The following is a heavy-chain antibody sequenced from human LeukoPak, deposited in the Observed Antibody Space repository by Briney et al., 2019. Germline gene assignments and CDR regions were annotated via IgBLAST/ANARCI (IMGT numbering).Heavy chain of an antibody. CDR1: AASFSGYY. J-gene: IGHJ6*02. D-gene: IGHD3-10*01. Sequence: PSETLSLTSAVYAASFSGYYWSWIRQPPGKGLEWNGETNQSGSTNYNPSLKSRATISVDTSKNQFSLKLSSVTAADTAVYYCARAPYYYGSGRAPPLNVWGQGTAVTVSS. CDR2: TNQSGST. CDR3: ARAPYYYGSGRAPPLNV. V-gene: IGHV4-34*01.